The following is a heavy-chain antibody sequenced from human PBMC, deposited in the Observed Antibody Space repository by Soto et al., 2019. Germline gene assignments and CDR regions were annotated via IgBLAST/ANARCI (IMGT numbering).Heavy chain of an antibody. CDR1: GYTFTSYA. D-gene: IGHD3-9*01. J-gene: IGHJ5*02. CDR3: ARAHYDILTGYSTNWFDP. CDR2: INAGNGNT. V-gene: IGHV1-3*01. Sequence: ASVKVSCKASGYTFTSYAIHWVRQAPGQRLEWMGWINAGNGNTKYSQKFQGRVTITRYTSASTDYMGLSSLRSEDTAVYYCARAHYDILTGYSTNWFDPWGQGTLVTVSS.